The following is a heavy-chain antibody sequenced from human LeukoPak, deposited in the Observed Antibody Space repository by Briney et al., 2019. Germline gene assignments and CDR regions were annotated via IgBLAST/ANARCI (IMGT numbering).Heavy chain of an antibody. V-gene: IGHV4-38-2*02. D-gene: IGHD3-16*01. CDR2: IYHSGST. J-gene: IGHJ4*02. Sequence: SETLSLTCSVSGYSISSGYYWGWIRQTPGKGLEWIGNIYHSGSTYYNPSLKSRVTISVDTSKNQFSLKLSSVTAADTAVYYCAGGGNFDYWGQGTLVTVSS. CDR3: AGGGNFDY. CDR1: GYSISSGYY.